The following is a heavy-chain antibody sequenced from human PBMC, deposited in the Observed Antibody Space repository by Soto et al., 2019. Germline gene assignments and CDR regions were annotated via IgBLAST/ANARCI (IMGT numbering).Heavy chain of an antibody. Sequence: SETLSLTCTVSGGSISPYYWSWIRQPPGKGLEYVGYIYYGGSTNYNPSLKSRVAVSVDTSKNQFSLRLSSVTAADTAVYYCANRYYDGSGYLHDYWGQGILVTVSS. CDR3: ANRYYDGSGYLHDY. CDR2: IYYGGST. J-gene: IGHJ4*02. V-gene: IGHV4-59*01. D-gene: IGHD3-22*01. CDR1: GGSISPYY.